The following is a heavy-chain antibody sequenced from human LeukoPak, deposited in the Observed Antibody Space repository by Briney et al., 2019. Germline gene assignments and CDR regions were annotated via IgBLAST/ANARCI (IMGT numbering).Heavy chain of an antibody. J-gene: IGHJ3*02. CDR2: ISSSGSSI. CDR1: GLTFSSYE. D-gene: IGHD3-22*01. CDR3: ARDSHKFDSSGYYPDAFDI. Sequence: GGSLRLSCAASGLTFSSYEMNWVRQAPGKGLEWVSYISSSGSSIYYAESVKCRFTISRYNAKKSLYLQMHSLRADDTAVYYRARDSHKFDSSGYYPDAFDIWGQGTMVTVSS. V-gene: IGHV3-48*03.